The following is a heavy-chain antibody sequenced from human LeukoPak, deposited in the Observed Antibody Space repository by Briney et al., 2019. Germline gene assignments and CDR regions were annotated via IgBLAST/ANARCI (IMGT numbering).Heavy chain of an antibody. CDR3: ARSMVRGVINY. J-gene: IGHJ4*02. V-gene: IGHV4-61*02. D-gene: IGHD3-10*01. CDR2: IYTSGST. Sequence: PSETLSLTCTVSGGSISSGSYYWSWIRQPAGKGLEWIGRIYTSGSTNYNPSLKSRVTISLDTSKNQFSLKLSSVTAADTAVYYCARSMVRGVINYWGQGTLVTVSS. CDR1: GGSISSGSYY.